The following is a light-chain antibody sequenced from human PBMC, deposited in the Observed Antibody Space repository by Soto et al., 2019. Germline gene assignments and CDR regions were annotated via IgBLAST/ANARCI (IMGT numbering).Light chain of an antibody. Sequence: QSVLTQPASVSGSTGQSITISCTGTSSDVGLYDYVSWYQQHPGKAPQLMIYAVSNRPSGVSNRFSASKSGNTASLFISGLQAEDEADYYCSSYTSDSSYVVGSGTKVTVL. CDR3: SSYTSDSSYV. J-gene: IGLJ1*01. CDR1: SSDVGLYDY. V-gene: IGLV2-14*01. CDR2: AVS.